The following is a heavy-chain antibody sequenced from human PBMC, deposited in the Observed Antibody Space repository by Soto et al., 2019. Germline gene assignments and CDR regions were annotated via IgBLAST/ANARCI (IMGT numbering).Heavy chain of an antibody. J-gene: IGHJ4*02. CDR3: ARHRVPSVYDPIPGCFDS. CDR1: GGSISSSSSY. CDR2: MSYSGST. V-gene: IGHV4-39*01. D-gene: IGHD5-12*01. Sequence: QLQLQESGPGLVKPSETLSLTCTVSGGSISSSSSYWGWIRQPPGKGLEWIGSMSYSGSTYHNPSLQSRVTLSVDTSQSRFSLKLTSVTAADTAVYYCARHRVPSVYDPIPGCFDSWGQGILVTASS.